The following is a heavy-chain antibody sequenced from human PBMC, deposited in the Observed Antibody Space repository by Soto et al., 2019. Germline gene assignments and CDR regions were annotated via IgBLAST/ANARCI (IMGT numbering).Heavy chain of an antibody. Sequence: QVQLVESGGGLVKPGGSLRLSCAASGFTFSDYYMSWIRQAPGKGLEWVSYISTGAGTIYYADSVKGRFTISRDNAKNSLYLQMNTLRAEDTAVYYCARKVGFGDPPDYWGQGTLVTVSS. CDR2: ISTGAGTI. D-gene: IGHD2-21*02. J-gene: IGHJ4*02. V-gene: IGHV3-11*01. CDR3: ARKVGFGDPPDY. CDR1: GFTFSDYY.